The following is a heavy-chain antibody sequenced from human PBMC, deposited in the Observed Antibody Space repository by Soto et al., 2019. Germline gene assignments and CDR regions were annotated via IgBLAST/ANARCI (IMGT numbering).Heavy chain of an antibody. CDR3: ARANFLYCSGGSCYGMDV. V-gene: IGHV1-8*01. CDR2: MNPNSGNT. J-gene: IGHJ6*02. CDR1: GYTFTSYD. D-gene: IGHD2-15*01. Sequence: ASVKVSCKASGYTFTSYDINWVRQATGQGLEWMGWMNPNSGNTGYAQKFQGRVTMTRNTSISTAYMELSSLRSEDTAVYYCARANFLYCSGGSCYGMDVWGQGTTVTVSS.